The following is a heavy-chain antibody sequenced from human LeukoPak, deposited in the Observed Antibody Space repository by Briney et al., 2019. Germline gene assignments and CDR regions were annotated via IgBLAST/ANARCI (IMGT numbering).Heavy chain of an antibody. J-gene: IGHJ4*02. CDR1: GFTFSSYA. V-gene: IGHV3-23*01. CDR3: AKNRLKIYPGTDFDY. Sequence: PGGSLRLSCAASGFTFSSYAMSWVRQAPGKGLEWVSAISGSGGSTYYADSVKGRFTISRDNSKNTLYLQMNSLRADDTAVYYCAKNRLKIYPGTDFDYWGQGTLVTVSS. CDR2: ISGSGGST. D-gene: IGHD3-10*01.